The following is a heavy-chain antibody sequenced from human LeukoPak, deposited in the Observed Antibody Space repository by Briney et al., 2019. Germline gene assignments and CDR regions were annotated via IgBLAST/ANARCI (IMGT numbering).Heavy chain of an antibody. CDR2: VSSGGDT. V-gene: IGHV3-53*01. D-gene: IGHD1-26*01. J-gene: IGHJ4*02. CDR3: TRGVWD. Sequence: PGGSLRLSCAASGFTVRSNYMNWVRQAPGKGLEWVSVVSSGGDTYYADSVRGRFVISRDHSKNTLYLQMNGLRAEDTAVYYCTRGVWDWGQGTLVTVSS. CDR1: GFTVRSNY.